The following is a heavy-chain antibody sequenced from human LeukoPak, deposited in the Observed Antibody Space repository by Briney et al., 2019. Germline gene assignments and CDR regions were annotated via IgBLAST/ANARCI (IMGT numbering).Heavy chain of an antibody. CDR3: ARDQSGFY. CDR2: VSGSGDTT. CDR1: GFTFSNYA. Sequence: GGSLRLSCAASGFTFSNYAMSWVRQAPGKGLEWVSVVSGSGDTTYYADSVKGRFTISRDNSRNTLYLQMNSLRAEDTAVYYCARDQSGFYWGQGTLVTVSS. V-gene: IGHV3-23*01. J-gene: IGHJ4*02. D-gene: IGHD3-10*01.